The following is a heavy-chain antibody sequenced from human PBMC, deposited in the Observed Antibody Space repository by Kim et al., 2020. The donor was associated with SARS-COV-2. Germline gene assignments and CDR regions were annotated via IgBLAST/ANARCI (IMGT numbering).Heavy chain of an antibody. CDR1: GGSFSGYY. CDR2: INHSGST. CDR3: ARGGYYYDSSGYIPY. Sequence: SETLSLTCAVYGGSFSGYYWSWIRQPPGKGLEWIGEINHSGSTNYNPSLKSRVTISVDTSKNQFSLKLSSVTAADTAVYYCARGGYYYDSSGYIPYWGQGTLVTVSS. D-gene: IGHD3-22*01. J-gene: IGHJ4*02. V-gene: IGHV4-34*01.